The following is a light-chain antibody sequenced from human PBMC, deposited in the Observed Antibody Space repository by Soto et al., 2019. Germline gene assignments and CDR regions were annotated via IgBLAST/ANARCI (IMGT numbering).Light chain of an antibody. CDR1: QSFRGL. V-gene: IGKV3-20*01. J-gene: IGKJ1*01. Sequence: EVVLTQSPVILSLSPGERATLSCRASQSFRGLLAWYQQKPGQAPRLLIYDAYNRATGIPPRFSGSGSGTDFTLTIRRLEPEDFAVDYCQHYGSSGTFGQGTKVDI. CDR2: DAY. CDR3: QHYGSSGT.